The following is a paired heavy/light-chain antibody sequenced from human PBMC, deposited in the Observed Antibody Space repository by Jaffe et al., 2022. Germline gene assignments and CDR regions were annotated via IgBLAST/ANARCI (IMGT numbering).Heavy chain of an antibody. D-gene: IGHD3-10*01. CDR1: GGSISSGSYY. CDR3: ASTIVTMVRGVISIDY. CDR2: IYTSGST. Sequence: QVQLQESGPGLVKPSQTLSLTCTVSGGSISSGSYYWSWIRQPAGKGLEWIGRIYTSGSTNYNPSLKSRVTISVDTSKNQFSLKLSSVTAADTAVYYCASTIVTMVRGVISIDYWGQGTLVTVSS. J-gene: IGHJ4*02. V-gene: IGHV4-61*02.
Light chain of an antibody. Sequence: QSALTQPASVSGSPGQSITISCTGTSSDVGGYNYVSWYQQHPGKAPKLMIYDVSNRPSGVSNRFSGSKSGNTASLTISGLQAEDEADYYCSSYTSSSTFVVFGGGTKLTVL. CDR3: SSYTSSSTFVV. CDR2: DVS. CDR1: SSDVGGYNY. J-gene: IGLJ2*01. V-gene: IGLV2-14*03.